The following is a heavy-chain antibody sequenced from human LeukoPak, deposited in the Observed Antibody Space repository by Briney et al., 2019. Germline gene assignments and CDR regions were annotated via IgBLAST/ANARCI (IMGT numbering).Heavy chain of an antibody. CDR2: IISNGGST. D-gene: IGHD5-24*01. CDR1: GFTFSSYA. V-gene: IGHV3-64*01. CDR3: ARVRYGDGYNDC. J-gene: IGHJ4*02. Sequence: GGSLRLSCAASGFTFSSYAMHCVRQAPGKGLEYVSAIISNGGSTYYANSVKGRFTISRDNSKNTLYRHMGSLRAEVMAGYYCARVRYGDGYNDCWGKGTMVTVAS.